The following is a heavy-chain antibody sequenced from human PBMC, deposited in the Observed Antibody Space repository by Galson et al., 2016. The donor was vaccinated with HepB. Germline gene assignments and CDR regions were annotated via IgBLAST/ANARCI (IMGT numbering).Heavy chain of an antibody. D-gene: IGHD3-3*01. J-gene: IGHJ4*02. CDR1: GFTFDDYA. Sequence: SLRLSCAAYGFTFDDYAMHWVRQAPGRGLEWVSGIKWNSGNVGYADSVKGRFTISRDNSKNSLFLQMISLTTEDTAFYYCAKDMSLGVVPLLDNWGQGTLVTVSS. CDR2: IKWNSGNV. CDR3: AKDMSLGVVPLLDN. V-gene: IGHV3-9*01.